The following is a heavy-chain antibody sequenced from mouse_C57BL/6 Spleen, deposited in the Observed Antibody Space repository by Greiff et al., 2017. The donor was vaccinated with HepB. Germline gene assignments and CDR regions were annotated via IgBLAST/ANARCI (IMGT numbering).Heavy chain of an antibody. CDR3: ARWGTTVVDPYYFDY. CDR2: IYPGDGDT. Sequence: VQLQQSGAELVKPGASVKISCKASGYAFSSYWMNWVKQRPGKGLEWIGQIYPGDGDTNYNGKFKGKATLTADKSSSTAYMQLSSLTSEDSAVYCCARWGTTVVDPYYFDYWGQGTTLTVSS. D-gene: IGHD1-1*01. CDR1: GYAFSSYW. J-gene: IGHJ2*01. V-gene: IGHV1-80*01.